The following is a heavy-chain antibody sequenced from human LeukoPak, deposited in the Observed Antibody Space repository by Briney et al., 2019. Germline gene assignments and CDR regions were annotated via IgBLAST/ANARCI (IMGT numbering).Heavy chain of an antibody. J-gene: IGHJ6*04. D-gene: IGHD3-10*01. CDR3: ARDIGLMGFGELMDV. CDR2: IIPIFGTA. V-gene: IGHV1-69*05. CDR1: GYTFTDYY. Sequence: SVKVSCKVSGYTFTDYYMHWVQQAPGQGLEWMGRIIPIFGTANYAQKFQGRVTITTDTSTSTAYMELRSLRSDDTAVYYCARDIGLMGFGELMDVWGKGTTVTVSS.